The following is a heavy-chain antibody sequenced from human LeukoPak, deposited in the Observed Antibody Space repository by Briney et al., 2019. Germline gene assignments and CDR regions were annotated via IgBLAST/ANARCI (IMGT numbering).Heavy chain of an antibody. CDR1: RFTFSSYA. Sequence: PGGSLRLSCAASRFTFSSYAMNWVRQAPGKGLEWVSGVSGNGAGTYYADSVKGRFTISRDNSKNTLYLQMNSLRAEDTAVYYCAKNPRGYSYPYYFDYWGQGTLVTVSS. J-gene: IGHJ4*02. D-gene: IGHD5-18*01. CDR3: AKNPRGYSYPYYFDY. CDR2: VSGNGAGT. V-gene: IGHV3-23*01.